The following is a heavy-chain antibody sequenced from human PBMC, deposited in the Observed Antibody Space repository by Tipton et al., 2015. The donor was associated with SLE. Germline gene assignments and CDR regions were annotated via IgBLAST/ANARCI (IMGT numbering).Heavy chain of an antibody. V-gene: IGHV3-73*01. CDR3: ASRPYYDYWTAPDV. CDR1: GFTLSRHE. CDR2: VRSKANSYAT. D-gene: IGHD3/OR15-3a*01. J-gene: IGHJ6*02. Sequence: SLRLSCAASGFTLSRHEMNWVRQAPGKGLEWVGRVRSKANSYATEYAASVKGRFTISRDDSDSTAYLQMNSLKTEDTAVYYCASRPYYDYWTAPDVWGQGTTVTVSS.